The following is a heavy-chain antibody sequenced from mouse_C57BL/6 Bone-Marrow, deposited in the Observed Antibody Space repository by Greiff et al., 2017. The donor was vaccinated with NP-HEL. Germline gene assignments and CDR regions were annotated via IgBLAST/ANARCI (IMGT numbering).Heavy chain of an antibody. CDR3: TREGPSFAY. CDR1: GFTFSSYA. CDR2: ISSGGDYI. V-gene: IGHV5-9-1*02. Sequence: EVKLVESGEGLVKPGGSLKLSCAASGFTFSSYAMSWVRQTPEKRLEWVAYISSGGDYIYYADTVQGRFTISRDNARNTLYLQMSSLKSEDTAMYYCTREGPSFAYWGQGTLVTVSA. J-gene: IGHJ3*01. D-gene: IGHD3-3*01.